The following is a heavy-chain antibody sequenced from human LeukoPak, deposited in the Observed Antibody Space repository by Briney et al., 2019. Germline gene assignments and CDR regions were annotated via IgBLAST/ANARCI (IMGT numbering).Heavy chain of an antibody. J-gene: IGHJ6*03. V-gene: IGHV3-48*02. CDR1: GFTFTDSA. CDR3: ARDAQHLVDLYFYYYYMDV. Sequence: GGSLRLSCAASGFTFTDSAMTWVRQAPGKGLEWVSYISSNSNTIYYADSVTGRFTISRDNAKNSLYLQMNSLRDEDTAVYYCARDAQHLVDLYFYYYYMDVWGKGTTVTVPS. CDR2: ISSNSNTI. D-gene: IGHD6-13*01.